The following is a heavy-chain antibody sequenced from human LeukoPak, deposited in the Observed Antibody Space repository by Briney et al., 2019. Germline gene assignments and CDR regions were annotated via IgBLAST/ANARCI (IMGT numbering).Heavy chain of an antibody. Sequence: SETLSLTCTVSGGSISSSSYYWGWIRQPPGKGLEWIGSIYYSGSTYYNPSLKSRVTISVDTSKNQFSLKRSSVTAADTAVYYCARGGWMGWYKFGVWFDPWGQGTLVTVSS. CDR2: IYYSGST. CDR1: GGSISSSSYY. CDR3: ARGGWMGWYKFGVWFDP. J-gene: IGHJ5*02. V-gene: IGHV4-39*07. D-gene: IGHD6-19*01.